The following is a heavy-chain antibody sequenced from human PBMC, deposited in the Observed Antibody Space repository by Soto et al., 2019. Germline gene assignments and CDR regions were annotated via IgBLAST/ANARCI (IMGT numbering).Heavy chain of an antibody. CDR2: IYYSGST. D-gene: IGHD2-8*01. V-gene: IGHV4-39*01. Sequence: SETLSLTCTVSGGSISSSSYYWGWIRQPPGKGLEWIGSIYYSGSTYYNPSLKSRVTISVETSKNQFSLKLSSVTAADTAVYYCARQAVSDGYAMDYYYYYYMDVWGKGTTVTVSS. CDR1: GGSISSSSYY. J-gene: IGHJ6*03. CDR3: ARQAVSDGYAMDYYYYYYMDV.